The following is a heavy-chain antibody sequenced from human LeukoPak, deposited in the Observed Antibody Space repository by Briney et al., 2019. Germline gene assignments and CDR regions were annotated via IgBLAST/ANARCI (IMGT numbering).Heavy chain of an antibody. D-gene: IGHD6-6*01. Sequence: GGSLRLSCAASGFTFDDYAMHWVRQAPGKGLEWVSLISWDGGSTYYADSVKGRFTISRDNSKNSLYLQMNSLRAEDTALYYCAKGSIATPTHPDYFDYWGQGTLVTVSS. V-gene: IGHV3-43D*03. CDR1: GFTFDDYA. J-gene: IGHJ4*02. CDR2: ISWDGGST. CDR3: AKGSIATPTHPDYFDY.